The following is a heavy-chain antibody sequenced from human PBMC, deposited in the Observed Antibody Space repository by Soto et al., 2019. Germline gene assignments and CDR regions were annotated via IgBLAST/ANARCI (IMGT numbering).Heavy chain of an antibody. CDR3: ARHLVVVVPAAMREQYFDY. CDR1: GGSISSYY. V-gene: IGHV4-59*08. D-gene: IGHD2-2*01. CDR2: IYYSGST. Sequence: SETLSLTCTVSGGSISSYYWSWIRQPPGKGLEWIGYIYYSGSTNYTPSLKSRVTISVDTSKNQFSLKLSSVTAADTAVYYCARHLVVVVPAAMREQYFDYWGQGTLVTVSS. J-gene: IGHJ4*02.